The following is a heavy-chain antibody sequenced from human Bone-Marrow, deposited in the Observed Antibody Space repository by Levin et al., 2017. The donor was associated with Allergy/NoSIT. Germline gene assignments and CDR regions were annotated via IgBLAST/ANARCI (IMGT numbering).Heavy chain of an antibody. V-gene: IGHV3-20*01. CDR1: GFPFDDYV. J-gene: IGHJ4*02. CDR3: ARSYCSSTTCYYGFDY. Sequence: PGGSLRLSCTASGFPFDDYVMSWVRQAPGKGLEWVSGINWNGGNTSYADSVKGRFTISRDNAKNSLYLQMNSLRAEDTALYHCARSYCSSTTCYYGFDYWGQGTLVTVSS. D-gene: IGHD2-2*01. CDR2: INWNGGNT.